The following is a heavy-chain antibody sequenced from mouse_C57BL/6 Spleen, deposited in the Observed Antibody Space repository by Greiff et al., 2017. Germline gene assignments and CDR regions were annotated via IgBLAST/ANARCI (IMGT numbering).Heavy chain of an antibody. CDR3: ARWDWGCDY. V-gene: IGHV1-80*01. D-gene: IGHD3-3*01. Sequence: VQLQESGAELVKPGASVKLSCKASGYAFSSYWMNWVKQRHGKGLEWIGQIYPGDGDTNNNGTLKGKATLTADKSASTAYMQLSSLTSEDSTVYFGARWDWGCDYGGQGTTLTVSS. CDR2: IYPGDGDT. J-gene: IGHJ2*01. CDR1: GYAFSSYW.